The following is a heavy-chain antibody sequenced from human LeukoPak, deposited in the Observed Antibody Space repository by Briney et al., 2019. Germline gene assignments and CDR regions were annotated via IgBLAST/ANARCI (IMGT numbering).Heavy chain of an antibody. D-gene: IGHD1-26*01. Sequence: PGGSLRLSCAASGFTFSTYPMHWVRQAPGKGLEWVAAISSDGSNKHYADSVKGRFTISRDNSKNTLYLQMNSLRAEDTALYYCARGMEWELQPFFDYWGQGTLVTVSS. CDR3: ARGMEWELQPFFDY. CDR1: GFTFSTYP. V-gene: IGHV3-30*04. J-gene: IGHJ4*02. CDR2: ISSDGSNK.